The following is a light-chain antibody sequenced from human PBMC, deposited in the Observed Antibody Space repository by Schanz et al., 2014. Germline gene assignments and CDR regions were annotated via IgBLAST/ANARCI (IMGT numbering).Light chain of an antibody. J-gene: IGKJ4*01. V-gene: IGKV3-20*01. CDR2: AAS. CDR3: QQYGSLPRT. CDR1: QSVSSD. Sequence: EIVLTQSPATLSLSPGERAPLSCRASQSVSSDLACYQQKFGQAPRLLIYAASSRATGIPDRFSGRESATAFTVTISRLAPEDFAVYYCQQYGSLPRTFGGGTNVEIK.